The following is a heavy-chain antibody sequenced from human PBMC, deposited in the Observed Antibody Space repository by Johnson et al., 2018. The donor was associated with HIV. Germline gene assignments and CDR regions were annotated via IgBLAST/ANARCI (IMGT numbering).Heavy chain of an antibody. J-gene: IGHJ3*02. CDR2: IWFDGNTE. CDR1: GFTFSNYG. V-gene: IGHV3-33*06. Sequence: QVQLVESGGGAVQPGKSLRLSCAASGFTFSNYGMHWVRQAPGKGLEWVAIIWFDGNTEYYADSVKGRFTISRDNSKNTLYLQMNSLRAEDTAVYYCAKGGVLAAGTEGYAFDIWGQGTMVTVSS. CDR3: AKGGVLAAGTEGYAFDI. D-gene: IGHD6-13*01.